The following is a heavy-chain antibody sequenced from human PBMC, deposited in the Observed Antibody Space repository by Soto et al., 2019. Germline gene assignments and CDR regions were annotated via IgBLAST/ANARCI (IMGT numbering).Heavy chain of an antibody. CDR1: GYTFTSYA. V-gene: IGHV1-18*01. CDR2: ISAYNGNT. CDR3: ARRAPPMDV. J-gene: IGHJ6*02. Sequence: GASVKVSCKASGYTFTSYAMHWVRQAPGQGLEWMGWISAYNGNTKYAQKLQGRVTMTTDTSTSTAYMELRSLRFDDTAVYYCARRAPPMDVWGQGTTVTVSS.